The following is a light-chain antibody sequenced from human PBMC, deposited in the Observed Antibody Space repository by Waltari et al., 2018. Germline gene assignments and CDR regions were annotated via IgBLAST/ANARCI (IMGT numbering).Light chain of an antibody. J-gene: IGLJ3*02. V-gene: IGLV2-23*02. CDR3: CSSPESSTSWV. Sequence: QSALTQPASVSGSPGQSITISCTGLSSDLGSYHLFSWFQQHPDKAPKLLIYEVSKRPSEVSNRFSGSASGNTAYLTISGLQAEDEADYYCCSSPESSTSWVFGGGTKLTVL. CDR1: SSDLGSYHL. CDR2: EVS.